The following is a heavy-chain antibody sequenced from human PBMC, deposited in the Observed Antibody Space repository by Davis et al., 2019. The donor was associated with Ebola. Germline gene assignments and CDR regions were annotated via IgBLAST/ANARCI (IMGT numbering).Heavy chain of an antibody. CDR1: GFTFSSYG. J-gene: IGHJ3*02. Sequence: GESLKISCAASGFTFSSYGMHWVRQAPGKGLEWVAVIWYDGSNKYYADSVKGRFTISRDNSKNTLYLQMNSLRAEDTAVYYCARDDGLGGSYRAPDAFDIWGQGTMVTVSS. V-gene: IGHV3-33*08. D-gene: IGHD1-26*01. CDR2: IWYDGSNK. CDR3: ARDDGLGGSYRAPDAFDI.